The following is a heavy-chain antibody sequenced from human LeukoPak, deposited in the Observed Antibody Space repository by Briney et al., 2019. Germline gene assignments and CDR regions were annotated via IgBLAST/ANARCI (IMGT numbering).Heavy chain of an antibody. D-gene: IGHD5-12*01. CDR2: INWNGGST. Sequence: PGGSLRLSCAASGFTFDDYGMSWVHQAPGEGLEWVSGINWNGGSTGYADSVKGRFTISRDNAKSSLYLQMNSLRAEDTALYYCARRVVATGYYFDYWGQGTLVTVSS. J-gene: IGHJ4*02. CDR1: GFTFDDYG. V-gene: IGHV3-20*04. CDR3: ARRVVATGYYFDY.